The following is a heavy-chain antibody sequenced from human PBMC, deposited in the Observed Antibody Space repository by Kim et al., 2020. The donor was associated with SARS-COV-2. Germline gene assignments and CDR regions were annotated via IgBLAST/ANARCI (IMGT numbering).Heavy chain of an antibody. Sequence: GESLKISCKGFGYSFASYWIGWVRQMPGKGLEWMGVIYPGDSMTKYSPSFQGQVTMSVDNPINVAYLQWSSLKASDTAMYYCARGGREIVAVSGTVFDLWGQGTRVTVSS. J-gene: IGHJ5*02. CDR1: GYSFASYW. V-gene: IGHV5-51*04. CDR2: IYPGDSMT. D-gene: IGHD5-12*01. CDR3: ARGGREIVAVSGTVFDL.